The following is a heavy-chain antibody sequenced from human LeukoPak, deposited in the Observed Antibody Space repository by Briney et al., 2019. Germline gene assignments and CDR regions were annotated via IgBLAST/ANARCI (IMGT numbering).Heavy chain of an antibody. J-gene: IGHJ4*02. CDR3: ARGGGYSYGSFDY. Sequence: PGRSLRLSCAASGIIFSNYWMHWVRQAPGKGLVWVSRINRDGSSTSYADSVKGRFTISRDNAKSTLYLQMNSLRAEDTAVYYCARGGGYSYGSFDYWGQGTLVTVSS. CDR2: INRDGSST. CDR1: GIIFSNYW. D-gene: IGHD5-18*01. V-gene: IGHV3-74*01.